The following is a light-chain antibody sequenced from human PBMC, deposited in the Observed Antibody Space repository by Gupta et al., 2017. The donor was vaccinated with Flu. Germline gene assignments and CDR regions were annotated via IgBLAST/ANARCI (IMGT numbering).Light chain of an antibody. CDR1: QTIGSW. J-gene: IGKJ4*01. Sequence: GDRVTITCRASQTIGSWLAWYQQKPGKAPKLLIYKTSNLESGVPSRFSGSGSGTEFTLTISSLQPDDLAAYYCQQYEAYPLTFGGGTKVEIK. CDR3: QQYEAYPLT. CDR2: KTS. V-gene: IGKV1-5*03.